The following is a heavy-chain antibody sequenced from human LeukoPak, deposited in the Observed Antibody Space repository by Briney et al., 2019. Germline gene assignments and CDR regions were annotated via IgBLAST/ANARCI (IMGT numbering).Heavy chain of an antibody. CDR1: GGSFSGYY. Sequence: PSETLSLTCAVYGGSFSGYYWSWIRQPPGKGLEWIGEINHSGSTNYNPSLKSRVTISEDTSKNQFSLKLSSATAADTAVYYCAIRLAAGFYFDYWGQGTLVTVSS. V-gene: IGHV4-34*01. D-gene: IGHD6-13*01. CDR3: AIRLAAGFYFDY. CDR2: INHSGST. J-gene: IGHJ4*02.